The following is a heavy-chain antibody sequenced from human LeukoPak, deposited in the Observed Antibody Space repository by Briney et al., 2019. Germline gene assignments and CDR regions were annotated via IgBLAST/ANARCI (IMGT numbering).Heavy chain of an antibody. D-gene: IGHD1-26*01. CDR3: AKGKNSGSYYRPKYFDY. J-gene: IGHJ4*02. CDR1: GFTFSSYA. V-gene: IGHV3-23*01. Sequence: GGSLRLSCAASGFTFSSYAMNWVRQAPGKGLEWISSISGSGDNTYYADSVKGRFTISRDNSKNTLYLQMNSLRAEDTAVYYCAKGKNSGSYYRPKYFDYWGQGTLVTVSS. CDR2: ISGSGDNT.